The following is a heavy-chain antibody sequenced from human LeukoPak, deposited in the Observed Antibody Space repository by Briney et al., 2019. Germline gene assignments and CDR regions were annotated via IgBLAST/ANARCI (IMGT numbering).Heavy chain of an antibody. CDR2: ISGTGGSI. V-gene: IGHV3-23*01. D-gene: IGHD4-17*01. J-gene: IGHJ4*01. Sequence: QTGGSLRLSCAASGFTFSSYAMNWVRQAPGKGLEWVSTISGTGGSIYYADSVKGRFTISRDNSKNTLSLQMNSLRAEDTAVYYCANGRLYGDYAGYFDYWGHGTLVTVSS. CDR1: GFTFSSYA. CDR3: ANGRLYGDYAGYFDY.